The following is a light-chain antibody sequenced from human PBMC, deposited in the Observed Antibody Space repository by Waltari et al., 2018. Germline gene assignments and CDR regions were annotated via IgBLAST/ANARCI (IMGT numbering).Light chain of an antibody. CDR3: QQSDSMPLT. J-gene: IGKJ4*01. CDR2: AAS. CDR1: QSLASY. Sequence: TCRASQSLASYLNWYQQKPGKAPKLLVYAASSLQSWVPSRFSGSGSGTDFTLTINSLQPEDFATYYCQQSDSMPLTFGGGTKVEI. V-gene: IGKV1-39*01.